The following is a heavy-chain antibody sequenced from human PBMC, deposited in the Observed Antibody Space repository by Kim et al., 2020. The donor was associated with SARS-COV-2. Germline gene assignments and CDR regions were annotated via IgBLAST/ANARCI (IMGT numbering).Heavy chain of an antibody. CDR1: GFTFSSYW. D-gene: IGHD3-22*01. V-gene: IGHV3-7*03. CDR3: ARDGRYYYDSSGYPKGDFDY. CDR2: IKQDGSEK. Sequence: GGSLRLSCAASGFTFSSYWMSWVRQAPGKGLEWVANIKQDGSEKYYVDSVKGRFTISRDNAKNSLYLQMNSLRAEDTAVYYCARDGRYYYDSSGYPKGDFDYWGQGTLVTVSS. J-gene: IGHJ4*02.